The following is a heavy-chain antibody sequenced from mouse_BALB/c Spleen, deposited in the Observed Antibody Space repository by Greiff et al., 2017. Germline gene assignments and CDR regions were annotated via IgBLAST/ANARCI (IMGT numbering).Heavy chain of an antibody. D-gene: IGHD2-4*01. V-gene: IGHV1-15*01. J-gene: IGHJ3*01. CDR2: IDPETGGT. CDR3: TREGYDYDGESSFAY. Sequence: VKLMESGAELVRPGASVTLSCKASGYTFTDYEMHWVKQTPVHGLEWIGAIDPETGGTAYNQKFKGKATLTADKSSSTAYMELRSLTSEDSAVYYCTREGYDYDGESSFAYWGQGTLVTVSA. CDR1: GYTFTDYE.